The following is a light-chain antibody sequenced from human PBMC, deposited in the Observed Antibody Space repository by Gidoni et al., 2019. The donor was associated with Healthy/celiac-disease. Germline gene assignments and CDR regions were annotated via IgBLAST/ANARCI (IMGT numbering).Light chain of an antibody. V-gene: IGKV1-39*01. J-gene: IGKJ2*01. CDR2: AAS. Sequence: DIQMTQSPSSLSASVGDRVTITCRARQSISSYVNWYQQKPGKAPKLLIYAASSLQSWVPSRFSGSGSGTDFTLTISSLQPEDFATYYCQQSYSTPYTFGQGTKLEIK. CDR1: QSISSY. CDR3: QQSYSTPYT.